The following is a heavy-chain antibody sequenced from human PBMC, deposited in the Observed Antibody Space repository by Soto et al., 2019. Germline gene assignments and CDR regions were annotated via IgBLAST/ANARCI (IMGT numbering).Heavy chain of an antibody. CDR2: IYYSGST. CDR3: AIHLEAYSFDY. D-gene: IGHD2-15*01. CDR1: GGSISSSSYY. Sequence: TSETLSLTCTVSGGSISSSSYYWGWIRQPPGKGLEWIGSIYYSGSTYYNPSLKSRVTISVDTSKNQFSLKLSSVTAADTAVYYCAIHLEAYSFDYWGQGTLVTVSS. J-gene: IGHJ4*02. V-gene: IGHV4-39*01.